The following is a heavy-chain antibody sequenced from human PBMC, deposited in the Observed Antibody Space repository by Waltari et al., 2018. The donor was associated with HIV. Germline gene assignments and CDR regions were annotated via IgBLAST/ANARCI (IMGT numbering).Heavy chain of an antibody. V-gene: IGHV3-30*01. CDR1: GFTFSSSA. CDR2: ISYDGSNK. J-gene: IGHJ4*02. Sequence: QVQLVESGGGVVQPGRSLRLSCAASGFTFSSSAMPWVRQAPGKGLEWVAVISYDGSNKYYADAVKGRFTISRDNSKNTLYLQMNSLRAEDTAVYYCARDALKYNDSSGPDWGQGTLVTVSS. D-gene: IGHD3-22*01. CDR3: ARDALKYNDSSGPD.